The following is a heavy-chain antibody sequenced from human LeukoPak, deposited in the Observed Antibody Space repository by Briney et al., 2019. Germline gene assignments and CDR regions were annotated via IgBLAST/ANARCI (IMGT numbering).Heavy chain of an antibody. CDR2: IDQSGNT. V-gene: IGHV4-34*01. J-gene: IGHJ4*02. Sequence: SETLSLTCDVSGGSFSGHYWSWIRQPPGKGLEWIGEIDQSGNTNYNPSLKRRVTISLDTSKTQFSLRLSSVTAADTAVYYCAKEWGNSYGAYFVSWGQGILVTVSS. D-gene: IGHD4/OR15-4a*01. CDR3: AKEWGNSYGAYFVS. CDR1: GGSFSGHY.